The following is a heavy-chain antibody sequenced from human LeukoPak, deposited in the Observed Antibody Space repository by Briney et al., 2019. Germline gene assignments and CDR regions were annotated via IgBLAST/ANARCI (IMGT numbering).Heavy chain of an antibody. CDR1: GFTSSSYA. J-gene: IGHJ6*02. CDR3: ARDRYYYDSSGYYYAYGMDV. CDR2: ISYDGSNK. D-gene: IGHD3-22*01. V-gene: IGHV3-30-3*01. Sequence: GGSLRLSCAASGFTSSSYAMHWVRQAPGKGLEWVAVISYDGSNKYYADSVKGRFTISRDNSKNTLYLQMNSLGAEDTAVYYCARDRYYYDSSGYYYAYGMDVWGQGTTVTVSS.